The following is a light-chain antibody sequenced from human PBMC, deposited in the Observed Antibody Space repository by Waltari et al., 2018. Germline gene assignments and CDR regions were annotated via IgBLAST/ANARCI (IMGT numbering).Light chain of an antibody. V-gene: IGKV1-39*01. CDR2: DAS. CDR3: QQTYNVPPIT. J-gene: IGKJ5*01. CDR1: QTISTS. Sequence: LQMTQSPSSLSASIGDRVTITCRASQTISTSLNWYQQKRGKAPKLLIYDASTLRSGVPSRFSGSGSGTDFTLTISSLQPEDFATYYCQQTYNVPPITFGQGTRLDIK.